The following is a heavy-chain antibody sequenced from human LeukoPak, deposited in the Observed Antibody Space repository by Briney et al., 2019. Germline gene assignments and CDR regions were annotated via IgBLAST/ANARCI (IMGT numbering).Heavy chain of an antibody. Sequence: PSQTLSLTCTVSGGSISSGSYYWSWIRQPAGKGLEWIGRIYTSGSTNYNPSLKSRVTISVDTSKNQSSLKLSSVTAADTAVHYCARGIWFGELLGNWFDPWGQGTLVTVSS. J-gene: IGHJ5*02. D-gene: IGHD3-10*01. CDR3: ARGIWFGELLGNWFDP. V-gene: IGHV4-61*02. CDR1: GGSISSGSYY. CDR2: IYTSGST.